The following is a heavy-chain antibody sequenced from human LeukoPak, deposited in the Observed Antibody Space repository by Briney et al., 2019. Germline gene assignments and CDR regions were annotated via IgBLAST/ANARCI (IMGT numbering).Heavy chain of an antibody. CDR2: MNPNSANT. D-gene: IGHD6-13*01. J-gene: IGHJ6*02. V-gene: IGHV1-8*01. CDR3: ARLASSSWPLYYYGMDV. Sequence: ASVKVCCKASGYTFTSYDINWVRQATGQGLEWMGWMNPNSANTGYAQKFQGRVTMTRNTSISTAYMELSSLRSEDTAVYYCARLASSSWPLYYYGMDVWGQGTTVTVSS. CDR1: GYTFTSYD.